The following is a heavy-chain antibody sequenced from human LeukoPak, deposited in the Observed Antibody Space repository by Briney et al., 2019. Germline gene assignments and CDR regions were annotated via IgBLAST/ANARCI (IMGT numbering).Heavy chain of an antibody. CDR1: GFSLSTSGVG. CDR3: AHSRVSSSWYVFFFDY. V-gene: IGHV2-5*02. D-gene: IGHD6-13*01. CDR2: IYWDDDK. Sequence: SGPTLVNPTQTLTLTCTFSGFSLSTSGVGVGWIRQPPGKALEWLALIYWDDDKRYSPSLKSRLTITKDTSKNQVVLTKTNMDPVDTATYYCAHSRVSSSWYVFFFDYWGQGTLVTVSS. J-gene: IGHJ4*02.